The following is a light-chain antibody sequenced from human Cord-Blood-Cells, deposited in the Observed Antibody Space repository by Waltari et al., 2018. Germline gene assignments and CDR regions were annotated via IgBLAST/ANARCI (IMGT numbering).Light chain of an antibody. CDR2: AAS. CDR3: QQSYSTPPGT. V-gene: IGKV1-39*01. Sequence: DIQMTQSPSSLSASVGDRLTITCRASQSISSCLNWYQQKPGKAPKLLIYAASSLQSGVPSTFSGSGAGTAFTLTISSLQPADFATYYCQQSYSTPPGTFGQGTKVEIK. CDR1: QSISSC. J-gene: IGKJ1*01.